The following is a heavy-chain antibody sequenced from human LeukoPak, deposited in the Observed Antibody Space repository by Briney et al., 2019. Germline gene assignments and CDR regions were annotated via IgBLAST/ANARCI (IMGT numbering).Heavy chain of an antibody. D-gene: IGHD3-16*02. CDR3: AREGDSRWGELSP. CDR2: IWYDGSEQ. V-gene: IGHV3-33*01. J-gene: IGHJ1*01. Sequence: GGSPRLSCAAPGFTFSTYAIHWVRQAPGKGLEWVAVIWYDGSEQYYADSVKGRFIISRDNSKSTSDLQMNSLRAEDTAVYYCAREGDSRWGELSPWGQGTLVTVSA. CDR1: GFTFSTYA.